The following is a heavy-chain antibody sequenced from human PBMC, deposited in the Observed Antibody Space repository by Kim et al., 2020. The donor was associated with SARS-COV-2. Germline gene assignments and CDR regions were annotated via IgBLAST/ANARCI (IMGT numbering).Heavy chain of an antibody. V-gene: IGHV4-39*01. J-gene: IGHJ6*02. D-gene: IGHD3-10*01. Sequence: SETLSLTCTVSGGSISSSSYYWGWIRQPPGKGLEWIGSIYYSGSTYYNPSLKGRVTISVDTSKNQFSLKLSSVTAADTAVYYCARHVTFIWIGELSMDVWGQGTTVTVSS. CDR1: GGSISSSSYY. CDR2: IYYSGST. CDR3: ARHVTFIWIGELSMDV.